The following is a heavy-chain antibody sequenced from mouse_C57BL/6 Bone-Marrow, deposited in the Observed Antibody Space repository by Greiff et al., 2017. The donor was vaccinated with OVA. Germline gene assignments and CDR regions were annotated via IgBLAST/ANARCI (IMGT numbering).Heavy chain of an antibody. CDR3: ARVYTTAHAMDY. Sequence: QVQLQQPGAELVKPGASVKMSCKASGYTFTSYWITWVKQRPGQGLEWIGDIYPGSGSTNYNEKFKSKATLTVDTSSSTAYMQLSSLTSEDSAVYFYARVYTTAHAMDYWGQGTSVTVSS. J-gene: IGHJ4*01. CDR1: GYTFTSYW. V-gene: IGHV1-55*01. CDR2: IYPGSGST. D-gene: IGHD1-2*01.